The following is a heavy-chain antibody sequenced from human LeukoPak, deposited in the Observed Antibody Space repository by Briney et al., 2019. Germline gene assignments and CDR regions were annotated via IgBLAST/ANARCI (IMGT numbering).Heavy chain of an antibody. CDR1: GYSISSGYY. CDR2: IYHSGST. D-gene: IGHD2-15*01. J-gene: IGHJ5*02. Sequence: PSETLSVTCAVSGYSISSGYYWGWIRQPPGKGLEWIGSIYHSGSTYYNPSLKSRVTISVDTSKNQFSLKLSSVTAADTAVYYCARDRVVVVAATPNGNWFDPWGQGTLVTVSS. V-gene: IGHV4-38-2*02. CDR3: ARDRVVVVAATPNGNWFDP.